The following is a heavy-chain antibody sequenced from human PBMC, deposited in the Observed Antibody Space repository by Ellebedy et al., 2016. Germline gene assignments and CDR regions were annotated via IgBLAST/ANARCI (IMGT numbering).Heavy chain of an antibody. J-gene: IGHJ5*02. CDR3: ATKIAVAGGIEH. CDR2: ISYSGST. V-gene: IGHV4-39*01. D-gene: IGHD6-19*01. Sequence: SETLSLTCTVSGGSISTRTYFWGWIRQPPGKGLEWIGSISYSGSTDYAPSLKSRVNRSVNPSRNQFSLRLSSVTAADTSVYFCATKIAVAGGIEHWGQGTLVTVAS. CDR1: GGSISTRTYF.